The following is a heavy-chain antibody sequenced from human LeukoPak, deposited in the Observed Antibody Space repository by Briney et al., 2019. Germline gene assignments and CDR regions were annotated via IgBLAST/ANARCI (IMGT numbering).Heavy chain of an antibody. D-gene: IGHD6-13*01. J-gene: IGHJ3*02. CDR3: AKVWGIAAEGSAFDI. CDR2: ISYDGSNK. CDR1: GFTFSSYG. V-gene: IGHV3-30*18. Sequence: GRSLRLSCAASGFTFSSYGMHWVRQAPGKGLEWVAVISYDGSNKYYADSVKGRFTISRDNSKNTLYLQMNSLRAEDTAVYYCAKVWGIAAEGSAFDIWGQGTMVTVSS.